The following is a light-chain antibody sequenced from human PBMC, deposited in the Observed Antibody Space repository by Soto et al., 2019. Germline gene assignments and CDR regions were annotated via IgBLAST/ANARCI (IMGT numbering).Light chain of an antibody. CDR2: DAS. V-gene: IGKV3-20*01. CDR3: QHYNSYSEA. CDR1: QSVSSSY. Sequence: EIVLTQSPGTLSLSAGERATLSCRASQSVSSSYLAWYQQKPGQAPRLLIYDASNRATGIPARFSGSGSGTEFTLTISSLQPDDFATYYCQHYNSYSEAFGQGTKVDIK. J-gene: IGKJ1*01.